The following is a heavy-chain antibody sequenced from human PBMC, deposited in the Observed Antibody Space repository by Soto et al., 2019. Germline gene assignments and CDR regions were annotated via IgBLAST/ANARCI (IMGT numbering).Heavy chain of an antibody. J-gene: IGHJ6*02. D-gene: IGHD6-6*01. CDR1: GFILRDSA. CDR2: ILASGDV. Sequence: EEELVGFGGGLVQPGMFLRLSCLISGFILRDSAMLWVRQVPGGGLEWVSGILASGDVGYVDSVRGRFIMSRDVAKSSIHLQRNSLRTDNTVLYYCGRDTSSGGADVWGQGTKVTVSS. V-gene: IGHV3-9*01. CDR3: GRDTSSGGADV.